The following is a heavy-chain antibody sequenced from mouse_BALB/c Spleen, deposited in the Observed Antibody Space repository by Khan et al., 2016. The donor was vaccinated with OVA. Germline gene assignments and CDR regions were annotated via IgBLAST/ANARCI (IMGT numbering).Heavy chain of an antibody. Sequence: EVQLVESGPGLVKPSQSLSLTCTATGYSITSGYGWNWIRQFPGNKLEWMGYIRYSGSTNYNPSLKSRISITRDTSKNQFFLQLNSVTTEDTATYYCARTARIKYWGQGTTLTVSS. J-gene: IGHJ2*01. D-gene: IGHD1-2*01. CDR3: ARTARIKY. CDR2: IRYSGST. CDR1: GYSITSGYG. V-gene: IGHV3-1*02.